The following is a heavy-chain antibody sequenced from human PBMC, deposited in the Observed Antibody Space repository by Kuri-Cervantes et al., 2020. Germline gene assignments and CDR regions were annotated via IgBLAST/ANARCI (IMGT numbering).Heavy chain of an antibody. V-gene: IGHV3-23*01. CDR2: ISGSGGST. D-gene: IGHD1-26*01. CDR3: AREGAGANYYYFMDV. CDR1: GFTFSSYA. Sequence: GESLKISCAASGFTFSSYAMSWVRQAPGKGLEWVSAISGSGGSTYYADSVKGRFTISGDNTKKSLYLQMNSLRAEDTAVYYCAREGAGANYYYFMDVWGKGTTVTVSS. J-gene: IGHJ6*03.